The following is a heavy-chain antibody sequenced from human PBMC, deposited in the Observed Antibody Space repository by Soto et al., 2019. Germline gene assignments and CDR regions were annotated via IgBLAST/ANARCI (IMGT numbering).Heavy chain of an antibody. D-gene: IGHD6-13*01. J-gene: IGHJ6*02. CDR3: ARALPGIAAAGRGYYYYYGMDV. V-gene: IGHV1-69*13. CDR1: GGTFSSYA. Sequence: GASVKLSCKASGGTFSSYAISWVRQASGQGLEWMGGIIPIFGTANYAQKFQGRVTITADESTSTAYMELSSLRSEDTAVYYCARALPGIAAAGRGYYYYYGMDVWGQGTTVTVSS. CDR2: IIPIFGTA.